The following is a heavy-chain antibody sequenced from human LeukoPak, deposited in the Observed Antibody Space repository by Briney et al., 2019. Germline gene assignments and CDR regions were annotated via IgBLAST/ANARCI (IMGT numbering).Heavy chain of an antibody. CDR1: GGSFSGYY. V-gene: IGHV4-34*01. D-gene: IGHD3-10*01. CDR2: INHSGST. J-gene: IGHJ4*02. CDR3: ARRYGSGSPFPFDY. Sequence: SETLSLTCAVYGGSFSGYYWSWIRQPPGKGLEWIGEINHSGSTNYNPSLKSRVTISVDTSKNQFSLKLSSVTAADTAVYYCARRYGSGSPFPFDYWGQGTLVTVSS.